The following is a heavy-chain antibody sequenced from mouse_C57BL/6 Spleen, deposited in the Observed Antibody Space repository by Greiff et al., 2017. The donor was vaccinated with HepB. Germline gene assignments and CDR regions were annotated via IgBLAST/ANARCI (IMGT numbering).Heavy chain of an antibody. V-gene: IGHV1-76*01. D-gene: IGHD1-1*01. CDR3: ARSGDYGSLEGYFDV. J-gene: IGHJ1*03. CDR1: GYTFTDYY. Sequence: QVQLKESGAELVRPGASVKLSCKASGYTFTDYYINWVKQRPGQGLEWIARIYPGSGNTYYNEKFKGKATLTAEKSSSTAYMQLSSLTSEDSAVYFCARSGDYGSLEGYFDVWGTGTTVTVSS. CDR2: IYPGSGNT.